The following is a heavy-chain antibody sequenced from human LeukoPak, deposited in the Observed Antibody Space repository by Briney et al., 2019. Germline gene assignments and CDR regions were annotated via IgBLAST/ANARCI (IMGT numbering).Heavy chain of an antibody. V-gene: IGHV4-30-2*01. Sequence: SSETLSLTCTVSGGSISSGGYYWSWSRQPPGNGLESIGYIYHSGSTYYNPSLKSRVTISVDRSKNQFSLKLSSVTAADTAVYYCARVEPSFDAFDIWGQGTMVTVSS. J-gene: IGHJ3*02. CDR3: ARVEPSFDAFDI. D-gene: IGHD1-26*01. CDR2: IYHSGST. CDR1: GGSISSGGYY.